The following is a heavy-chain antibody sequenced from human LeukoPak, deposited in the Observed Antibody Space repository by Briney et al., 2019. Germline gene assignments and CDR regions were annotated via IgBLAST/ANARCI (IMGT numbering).Heavy chain of an antibody. J-gene: IGHJ6*03. V-gene: IGHV1-46*01. CDR2: INPSGGST. D-gene: IGHD6-19*01. CDR3: ARVIAVAGVAYYMDV. Sequence: ASVKVSCKASGYTFTSYYMHWVRQAPGQGLEWMGIINPSGGSTSYAQKFQGRVTMTRDTSTSTVYMELSSLRSEDTAVYYCARVIAVAGVAYYMDVWGKGTTVTISS. CDR1: GYTFTSYY.